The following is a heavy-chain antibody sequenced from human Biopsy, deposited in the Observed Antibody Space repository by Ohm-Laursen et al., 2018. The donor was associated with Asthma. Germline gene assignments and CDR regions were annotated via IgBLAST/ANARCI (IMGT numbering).Heavy chain of an antibody. J-gene: IGHJ6*02. CDR1: GGYMRSGNYY. D-gene: IGHD6-13*01. CDR3: VRGSSSWHHGPFHYYYGLDV. V-gene: IGHV4-39*01. Sequence: SDTLSLTWGLSSGSGGYMRSGNYYWGWIRQPPGKGLEWIGSIYYSGTTHYNPSLESRVTVSADTSKNQFSLKLTSVTAADTAVYYCVRGSSSWHHGPFHYYYGLDVWGQGTTATVSS. CDR2: IYYSGTT.